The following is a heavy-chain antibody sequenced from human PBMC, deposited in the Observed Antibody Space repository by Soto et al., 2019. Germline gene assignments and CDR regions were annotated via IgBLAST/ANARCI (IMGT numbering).Heavy chain of an antibody. V-gene: IGHV3-73*01. CDR1: GFTFSGSA. J-gene: IGHJ4*02. CDR2: IRSKANSYAT. D-gene: IGHD4-17*01. Sequence: GGSLRLSCAACGFTFSGSAMHWVRQDSGKGLEWVGRIRSKANSYATAYAASVKGRFTISRDDSKNTAYLQMNSLKTEDTAVYYCTRHVGDYGDYAEIDDYSGQGTLVTVSS. CDR3: TRHVGDYGDYAEIDDY.